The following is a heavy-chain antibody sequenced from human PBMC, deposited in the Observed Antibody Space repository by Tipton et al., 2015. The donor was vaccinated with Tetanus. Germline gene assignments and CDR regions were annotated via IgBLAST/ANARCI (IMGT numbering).Heavy chain of an antibody. CDR3: ARDQGGGRVARLNWFGP. Sequence: LRLSCTVSGGSISGGGYFWNWIRQRPGKGPEWIGYIYYSGSTYYNPSLKSRLSMSVDTSKNQFFLNLTSVTAADTAVYYCARDQGGGRVARLNWFGPWGQGALVTVSS. D-gene: IGHD3-16*01. CDR2: IYYSGST. J-gene: IGHJ5*02. V-gene: IGHV4-31*03. CDR1: GGSISGGGYF.